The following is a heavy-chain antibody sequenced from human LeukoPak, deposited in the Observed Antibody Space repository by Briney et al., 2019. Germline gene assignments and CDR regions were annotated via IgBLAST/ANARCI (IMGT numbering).Heavy chain of an antibody. V-gene: IGHV1-69*05. D-gene: IGHD5-12*01. Sequence: GASVKVSCKASGGTFSSYAISWVRQAPGQGLEWMGGIIPIFGTANYAQKFQGRVTITTDESTSTAYMELSSLRSEDTAVYYCATRSGYVFGFDPWGQGTLVTVSS. CDR2: IIPIFGTA. J-gene: IGHJ5*02. CDR1: GGTFSSYA. CDR3: ATRSGYVFGFDP.